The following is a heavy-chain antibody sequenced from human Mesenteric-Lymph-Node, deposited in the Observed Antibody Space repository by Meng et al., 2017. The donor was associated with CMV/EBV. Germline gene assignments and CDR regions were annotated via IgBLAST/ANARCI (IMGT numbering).Heavy chain of an antibody. V-gene: IGHV1-69*05. CDR2: IIPVFGTV. CDR1: GGTFGSNA. Sequence: SGGTFGSNAISWVRQAPGQGLEWMGGIIPVFGTVNYPQKFRDRVTITTDESTNTAYMELSSLRSEDTAMYYCATPSRDVGRFDYWGQGTLVTVSS. D-gene: IGHD1-26*01. J-gene: IGHJ4*02. CDR3: ATPSRDVGRFDY.